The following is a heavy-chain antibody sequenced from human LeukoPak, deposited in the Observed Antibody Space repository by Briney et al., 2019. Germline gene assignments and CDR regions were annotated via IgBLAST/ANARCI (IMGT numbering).Heavy chain of an antibody. Sequence: PGGSLRLSCAASGFTVSSNYMSWVRQAPGKGLEWVSVIYSGGSTYYADSVKGRFTISRDNSKNTLYLQMNSLRAEDTAVYYCARGVAGYFDWWWNYFDYWGQGTLVTVSS. J-gene: IGHJ4*02. CDR3: ARGVAGYFDWWWNYFDY. D-gene: IGHD3-9*01. CDR1: GFTVSSNY. V-gene: IGHV3-53*01. CDR2: IYSGGST.